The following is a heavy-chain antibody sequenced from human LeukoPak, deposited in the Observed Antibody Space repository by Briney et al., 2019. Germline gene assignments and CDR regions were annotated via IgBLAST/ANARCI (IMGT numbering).Heavy chain of an antibody. CDR3: ARATRIPDY. D-gene: IGHD1-1*01. CDR2: ISSSGSTM. Sequence: KPGGSLRLSCAASGFTFSDYYMSWMRQAPGKGLEWLSYISSSGSTMYYADSVKGRFTVSRDNAKNSLYLQMNTLRAEDTAVYYCARATRIPDYWGQGTLVTVSS. J-gene: IGHJ4*02. V-gene: IGHV3-11*01. CDR1: GFTFSDYY.